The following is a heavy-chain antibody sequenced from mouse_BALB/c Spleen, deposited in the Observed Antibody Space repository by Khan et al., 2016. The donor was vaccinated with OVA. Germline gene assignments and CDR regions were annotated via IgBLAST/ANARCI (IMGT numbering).Heavy chain of an antibody. CDR3: TGGRAY. CDR2: ISYSGST. Sequence: EVKLEESGPGLVKPSQSLSLTCTVTGYSITSDYAWNWLRQFPGNKLEWMGYISYSGSTSYTPSLTSRISITRDTSKNQFFLQLNSVTTEDTATYYCTGGRAYGGQGTLVTVSA. V-gene: IGHV3-2*02. J-gene: IGHJ3*01. D-gene: IGHD3-3*01. CDR1: GYSITSDYA.